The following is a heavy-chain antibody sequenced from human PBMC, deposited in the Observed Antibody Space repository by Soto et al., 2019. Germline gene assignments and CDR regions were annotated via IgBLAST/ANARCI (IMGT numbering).Heavy chain of an antibody. J-gene: IGHJ4*02. D-gene: IGHD3-10*01. CDR3: ARHRWGSGSYSGLLDF. CDR2: VHYSGGA. CDR1: GGSISTSSYF. Sequence: QLQLQESGPGLVKPSETLSLTCSVSGGSISTSSYFWGWIRQPPGKGLEWVGAVHYSGGANYRSSLQSRVTISVATSQNQFSLRLRSVTAADTAVYYCARHRWGSGSYSGLLDFWGQGALVTVSS. V-gene: IGHV4-39*01.